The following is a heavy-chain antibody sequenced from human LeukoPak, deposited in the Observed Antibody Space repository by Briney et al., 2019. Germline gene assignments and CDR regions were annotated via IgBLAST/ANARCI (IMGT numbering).Heavy chain of an antibody. V-gene: IGHV4-30-4*01. D-gene: IGHD3-10*01. CDR1: GGSISSGDYY. J-gene: IGHJ4*02. CDR3: ARGGVGSGSHYKERLEY. Sequence: PSETLSLTCTVSGGSISSGDYYWSWIRQPPGKGLEWIGYIYYSGSTYYNPSLKSRVTISVDTSKNQFSLTVTSLTAADTAVYYCARGGVGSGSHYKERLEYWGQGALVTVSS. CDR2: IYYSGST.